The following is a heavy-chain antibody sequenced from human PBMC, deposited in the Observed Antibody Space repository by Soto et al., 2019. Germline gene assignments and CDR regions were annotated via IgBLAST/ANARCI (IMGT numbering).Heavy chain of an antibody. Sequence: QITLKESGPPLVKPTQTLTLTCTFSGFSLSTSAVGVGWIRQPPGKALEWLTVIYGDDDKRSSPSLRSRLTIPKDPSQKQVVLTMTSMDPVDTATYYCAHRHRDLAGLFDSWGQGTLVTVSS. CDR1: GFSLSTSAVG. J-gene: IGHJ4*02. V-gene: IGHV2-5*02. CDR3: AHRHRDLAGLFDS. CDR2: IYGDDDK.